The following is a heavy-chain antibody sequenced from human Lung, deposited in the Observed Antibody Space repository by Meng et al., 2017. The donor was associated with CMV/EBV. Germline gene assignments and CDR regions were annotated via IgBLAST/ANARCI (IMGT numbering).Heavy chain of an antibody. CDR3: ARVPYASGNYFQGPPRYFDL. V-gene: IGHV4-59*02. Sequence: SETLSLTCTVSGASVRGPYWAWIRQSPLKGLEWLGSTYSVGDTKYNPSLKSRVTISFDTSQDLVSLTLASVTSADTAIYYCARVPYASGNYFQGPPRYFDLWGRGTLVTVSS. D-gene: IGHD3-10*01. CDR1: GASVRGPY. CDR2: TYSVGDT. J-gene: IGHJ2*01.